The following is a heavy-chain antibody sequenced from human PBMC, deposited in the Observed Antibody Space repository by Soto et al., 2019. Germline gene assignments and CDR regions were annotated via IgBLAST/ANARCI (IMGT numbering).Heavy chain of an antibody. Sequence: PGESLKISCAASGFTFSSYATSWVRQAPGKGLEWVSAISGSGGSTYYADSVEGRFTISRDNSKNTLYLQMNSLRAEDTAVYYCAKWRRWLQSFDYWGQGTLVTVSS. CDR3: AKWRRWLQSFDY. CDR2: ISGSGGST. J-gene: IGHJ4*02. CDR1: GFTFSSYA. D-gene: IGHD5-12*01. V-gene: IGHV3-23*01.